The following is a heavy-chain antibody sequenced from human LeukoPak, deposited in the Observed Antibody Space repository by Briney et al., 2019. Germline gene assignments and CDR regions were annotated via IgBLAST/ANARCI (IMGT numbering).Heavy chain of an antibody. D-gene: IGHD3-22*01. J-gene: IGHJ3*02. CDR2: IYYSGST. CDR3: ARDTGGDSSGYYWDDAFDI. CDR1: GGSISSYY. Sequence: SETLSLTCTVSGGSISSYYWSWLRQPPGKGLEWVGYIYYSGSTNYNPSLKSRVTISVDTSKNQFSLKLSSVTAADTAVYYCARDTGGDSSGYYWDDAFDIWGQGTMVTVSS. V-gene: IGHV4-59*01.